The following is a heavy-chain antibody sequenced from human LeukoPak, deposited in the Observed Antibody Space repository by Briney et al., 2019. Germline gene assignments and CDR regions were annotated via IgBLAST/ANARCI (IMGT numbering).Heavy chain of an antibody. J-gene: IGHJ4*02. V-gene: IGHV4-39*01. CDR3: ARRARGSYLYYFDY. D-gene: IGHD3-10*01. Sequence: PSETLSLTCTVSGGSISSSIYYWGWIRQPPGKGLVWIGSIFYSGSTYYNPSLKSRVTISVDTSKNQFSLKLSSVTAADTAVYYCARRARGSYLYYFDYWGQGTLVTVSS. CDR1: GGSISSSIYY. CDR2: IFYSGST.